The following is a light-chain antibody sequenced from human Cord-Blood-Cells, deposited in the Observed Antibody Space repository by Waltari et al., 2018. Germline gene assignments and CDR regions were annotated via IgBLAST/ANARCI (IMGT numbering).Light chain of an antibody. V-gene: IGLV2-14*01. J-gene: IGLJ2*01. CDR3: SSYTSSSTLV. CDR1: SSDVGCYKY. Sequence: QSALTQPASVSGSPGQSITISCTGTSSDVGCYKYVSWYQQHPGKAPKLMIYEVSNRPSGVSNRFSGSKSGNTASLTISGLQAEDEADYYCSSYTSSSTLVFGGGTKLTVL. CDR2: EVS.